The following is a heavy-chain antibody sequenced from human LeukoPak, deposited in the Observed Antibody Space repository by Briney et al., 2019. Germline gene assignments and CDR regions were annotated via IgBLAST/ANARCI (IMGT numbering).Heavy chain of an antibody. Sequence: GGSVRLSCAASGFTFSTYWMRWARQAPGEGREWVVNIKQDGSKKYHMDSVKGRFTISTDQATNSLYPQMNSLRTEDTAVYYCARDGSNYDFWSGYNGPDYWGQGTLVTVSS. D-gene: IGHD3-3*01. CDR3: ARDGSNYDFWSGYNGPDY. J-gene: IGHJ4*02. V-gene: IGHV3-7*01. CDR2: IKQDGSKK. CDR1: GFTFSTYW.